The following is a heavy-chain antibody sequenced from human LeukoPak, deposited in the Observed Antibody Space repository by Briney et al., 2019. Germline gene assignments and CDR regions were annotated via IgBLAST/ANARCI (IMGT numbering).Heavy chain of an antibody. V-gene: IGHV3-7*01. J-gene: IGHJ4*02. D-gene: IGHD6-6*01. CDR1: GFTSSSYW. Sequence: GGSLRLSCAASGFTSSSYWMSWVRQAPGKGLEWVANIKQDGSEKYYADSVKGRFTISRDNAKNSLNLQMDSLRAEDTAVYYCARGPSSPLTHWGQGTLVTVSS. CDR3: ARGPSSPLTH. CDR2: IKQDGSEK.